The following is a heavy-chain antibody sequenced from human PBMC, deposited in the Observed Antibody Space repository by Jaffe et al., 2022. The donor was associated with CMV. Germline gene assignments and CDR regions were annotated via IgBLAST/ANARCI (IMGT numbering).Heavy chain of an antibody. CDR1: GGSISSSSYY. CDR2: IYYSGST. J-gene: IGHJ6*03. CDR3: ARSQLGYPRYYYYYYMDV. Sequence: QLQLQESGPGLVKPSETLSLTCTVSGGSISSSSYYWGWIRQPPGKGLEWIGSIYYSGSTYYNPSLKSRVTISVDTSKNQFSLKLSSVTAADTAVYYCARSQLGYPRYYYYYYMDVWGKGTTVTVSS. V-gene: IGHV4-39*01. D-gene: IGHD1-1*01.